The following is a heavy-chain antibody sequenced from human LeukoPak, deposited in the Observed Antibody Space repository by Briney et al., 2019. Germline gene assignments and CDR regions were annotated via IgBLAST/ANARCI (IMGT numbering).Heavy chain of an antibody. D-gene: IGHD1-26*01. J-gene: IGHJ5*02. CDR2: INTDGSST. CDR1: GFTFSSYW. V-gene: IGHV3-74*01. CDR3: ARVKVGSWDWFDP. Sequence: QPGESLRLSCAASGFTFSSYWMHWVRQAPGKGLVWVSRINTDGSSTSYADSVKGRFTISRDNAKNTAYLQMNSLRAEDTAVYYCARVKVGSWDWFDPWGQGTLVTVSS.